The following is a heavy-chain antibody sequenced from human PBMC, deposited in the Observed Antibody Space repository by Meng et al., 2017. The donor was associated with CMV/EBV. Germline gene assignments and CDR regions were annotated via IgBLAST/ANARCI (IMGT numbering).Heavy chain of an antibody. CDR2: IKQDGSEK. CDR3: ASTTGTVNY. J-gene: IGHJ4*02. CDR1: GFTFSSYW. V-gene: IGHV3-7*01. Sequence: SLSCAASGFTFSSYWMSWVRQAPGKGLEWVANIKQDGSEKYYVDSVKGRFTISRDNAKNSLYLQMNSLRAEDTAVYYCASTTGTVNYWGQGTLVTVSS. D-gene: IGHD1-1*01.